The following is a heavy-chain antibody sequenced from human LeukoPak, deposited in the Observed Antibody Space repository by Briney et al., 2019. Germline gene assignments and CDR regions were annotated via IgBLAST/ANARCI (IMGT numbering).Heavy chain of an antibody. D-gene: IGHD1-14*01. CDR3: AGVEPGSGGDY. CDR1: GGSISSSSYY. CDR2: IYYSGST. V-gene: IGHV4-39*07. Sequence: SETLSLTCTVSGGSISSSSYYWGWIRQPPGKGLEWIGSIYYSGSTYYNPSLKSRVTISVDTSKNQFSLKLSSVTAADTAVYYCAGVEPGSGGDYWGQGTLVTVSS. J-gene: IGHJ4*02.